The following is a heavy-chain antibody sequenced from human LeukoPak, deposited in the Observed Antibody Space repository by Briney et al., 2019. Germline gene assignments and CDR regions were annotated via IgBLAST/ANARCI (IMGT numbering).Heavy chain of an antibody. CDR2: IQSDGSNK. D-gene: IGHD1/OR15-1a*01. CDR3: AKDQNNNFDY. J-gene: IGHJ4*02. Sequence: GGSLRLSCAASGFTFSGYGMHWVRQAPGKGLEWVAIIQSDGSNKYYADSVKGRFTISRDNSKNILYLQMNSLRAEDTAVYYCAKDQNNNFDYWGQGTLVTVSS. V-gene: IGHV3-30*02. CDR1: GFTFSGYG.